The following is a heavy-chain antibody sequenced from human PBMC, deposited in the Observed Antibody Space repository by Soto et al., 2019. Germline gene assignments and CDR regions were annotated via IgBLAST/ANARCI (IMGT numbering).Heavy chain of an antibody. CDR3: ARATAYCGRTTCYPFDY. J-gene: IGHJ4*02. CDR2: IHYSGTT. D-gene: IGHD2-2*01. V-gene: IGHV4-30-4*01. Sequence: SETLSLTCTVSGGSIISDDYYWTWIRQPPGKGLEWLGRIHYSGTTYYNPSLRNRLTMSMDSSRNQFSLRLTSVTAADTAMYYCARATAYCGRTTCYPFDYWGQGTLVTVSS. CDR1: GGSIISDDYY.